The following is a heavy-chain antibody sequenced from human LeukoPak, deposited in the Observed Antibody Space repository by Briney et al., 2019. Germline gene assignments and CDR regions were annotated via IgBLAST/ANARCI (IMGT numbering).Heavy chain of an antibody. V-gene: IGHV3-23*01. D-gene: IGHD3-10*01. J-gene: IGHJ4*02. Sequence: GGSLRLSCAASGFTFSSYAMSWVRQAPGKGLEWASAISGSGGSTYYADSVKGRFTISRDNSKNTLYLQMNSLRAEDTAVYFCARGGVDYYGSGTYYLMYYFDYWGQGALVTVSS. CDR3: ARGGVDYYGSGTYYLMYYFDY. CDR1: GFTFSSYA. CDR2: ISGSGGST.